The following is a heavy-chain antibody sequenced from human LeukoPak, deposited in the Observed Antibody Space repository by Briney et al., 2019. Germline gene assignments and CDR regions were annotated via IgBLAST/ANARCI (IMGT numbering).Heavy chain of an antibody. CDR1: GGSISSGSYY. D-gene: IGHD3-10*01. J-gene: IGHJ4*02. CDR3: ARTLLGIDYGSGSYDFDY. CDR2: IYTSGST. V-gene: IGHV4-61*02. Sequence: SETLSLACTVSGGSISSGSYYWSWIRQPAGKGLEWIGRIYTSGSTNYNPSLKSQVTKSVDTSKNQFSLKLSSVTAADTALYYCARTLLGIDYGSGSYDFDYWGQGTLVTVSS.